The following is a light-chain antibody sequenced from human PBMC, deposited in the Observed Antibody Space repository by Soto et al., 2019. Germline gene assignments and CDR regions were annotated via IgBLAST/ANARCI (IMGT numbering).Light chain of an antibody. CDR2: DTS. CDR3: QQRSNWPWT. J-gene: IGKJ4*01. CDR1: QSVISY. V-gene: IGKV3-11*01. Sequence: EIVLTQSPATLSLSPGERATLSCRASQSVISYLAWYKQKPGQAPRLLIYDTSNIATGIPARFSGSGSGKDFSLTISSLEPEDFAVYYCQQRSNWPWTFGGGTKVEIK.